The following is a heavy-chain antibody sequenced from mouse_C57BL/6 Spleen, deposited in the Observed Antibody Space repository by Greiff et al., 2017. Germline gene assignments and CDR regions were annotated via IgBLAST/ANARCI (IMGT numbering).Heavy chain of an antibody. CDR3: ARDWDGAWFAY. J-gene: IGHJ3*01. V-gene: IGHV1-26*01. Sequence: VQLKESGPELVKPGASVKISCKASGYKFTDYYMNWVKQSHGKSLEWIGDIKPNNGGTSYNQKFKGKATLTVDKASSTAYMELRSLTSEYSAVDYCARDWDGAWFAYWGQGTLVTVSA. D-gene: IGHD4-1*01. CDR2: IKPNNGGT. CDR1: GYKFTDYY.